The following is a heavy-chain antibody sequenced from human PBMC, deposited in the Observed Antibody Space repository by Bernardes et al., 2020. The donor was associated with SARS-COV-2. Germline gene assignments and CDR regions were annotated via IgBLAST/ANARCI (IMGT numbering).Heavy chain of an antibody. CDR3: VGGRKDLTY. J-gene: IGHJ4*02. CDR1: GFSLINYA. D-gene: IGHD3-16*01. V-gene: IGHV3-23*01. CDR2: LDAVGGTT. Sequence: GGSLRLSCAASGFSLINYAMTWVRQAPGKGLEWVASLDAVGGTTYYAHSVEGRFITSRDYSKNTMYLQVNSLRVEDTALYFCVGGRKDLTYWGQGTLLTVSS.